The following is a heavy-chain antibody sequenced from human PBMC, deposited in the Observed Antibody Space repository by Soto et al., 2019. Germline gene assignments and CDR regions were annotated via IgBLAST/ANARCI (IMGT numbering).Heavy chain of an antibody. CDR3: ARVPGP. CDR1: GGSISSGGYS. CDR2: IYHSGST. Sequence: SETLPLTCAVSGGSISSGGYSWSWIRQPPGKGLEWIGYIYHSGSTYYNPSLKSRVTISVDRSKNQFSLKLSSVTVADTAVYYCARVPGPWGQGTLVTVSS. V-gene: IGHV4-30-2*01. J-gene: IGHJ5*02.